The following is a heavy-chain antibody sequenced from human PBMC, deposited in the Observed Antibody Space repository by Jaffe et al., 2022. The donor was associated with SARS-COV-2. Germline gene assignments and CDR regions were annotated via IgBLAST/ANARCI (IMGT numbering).Heavy chain of an antibody. CDR2: INSDGSST. CDR1: GFTFSSYW. V-gene: IGHV3-74*01. J-gene: IGHJ4*02. CDR3: AREKGVGPDTAMVALLDY. D-gene: IGHD5-18*01. Sequence: EVQLVESGGGLVQPGGSLRLSCAASGFTFSSYWMHWVRQAPGKGLVWVSHINSDGSSTSYADSVKGRFTISRDNAKNTLYLQMNSLRAEDTAVYYCAREKGVGPDTAMVALLDYWGQGTLVTVSS.